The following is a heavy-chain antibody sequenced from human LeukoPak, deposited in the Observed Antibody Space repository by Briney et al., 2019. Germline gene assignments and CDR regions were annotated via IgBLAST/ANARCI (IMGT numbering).Heavy chain of an antibody. CDR3: ARGPGPIAGAKNPFDI. V-gene: IGHV3-30*01. Sequence: PGGSLRLSCAASGFTFSDYAMHWVRQAPGKGLEWVAVISYDGSNNYYAGSVKGRFTISGDKSKNTLYIQMNSLRPEDTAVYYCARGPGPIAGAKNPFDIWGQGTMVTVAS. J-gene: IGHJ3*02. D-gene: IGHD1-26*01. CDR1: GFTFSDYA. CDR2: ISYDGSNN.